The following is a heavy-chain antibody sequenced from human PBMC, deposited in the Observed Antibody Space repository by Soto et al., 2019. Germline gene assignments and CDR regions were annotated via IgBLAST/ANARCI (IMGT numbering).Heavy chain of an antibody. J-gene: IGHJ4*02. D-gene: IGHD6-6*01. CDR2: ISAYNGNR. CDR1: GYTFTSYG. Sequence: GASVKVSCKASGYTFTSYGFSWVRQAPGQGLEWMGWISAYNGNRNYAQNLQGRVTMTTDTSTSTAYMELRSLRSDDTAVYYCARDLGSSYYFDYWGQGSLVTAPQ. V-gene: IGHV1-18*04. CDR3: ARDLGSSYYFDY.